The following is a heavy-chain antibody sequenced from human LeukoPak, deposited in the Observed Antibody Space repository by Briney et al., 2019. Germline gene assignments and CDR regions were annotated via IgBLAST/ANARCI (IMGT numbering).Heavy chain of an antibody. J-gene: IGHJ4*02. CDR2: ISYDGSNK. CDR1: GFTFSSYA. CDR3: ARDRGWFGAGDY. V-gene: IGHV3-30-3*01. Sequence: GGSLRLSCAASGFTFSSYAMHWVRQAPGKGLEWVAVISYDGSNKYYADSVKGRFTISRDNSKNTLYLQMNSLRAENTAVYYCARDRGWFGAGDYWGQGTLVTVSS. D-gene: IGHD3-10*01.